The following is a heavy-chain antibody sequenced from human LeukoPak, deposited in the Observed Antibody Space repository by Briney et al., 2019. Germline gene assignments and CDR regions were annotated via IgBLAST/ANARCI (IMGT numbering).Heavy chain of an antibody. CDR2: IIPILGIA. D-gene: IGHD2-2*01. J-gene: IGHJ4*02. V-gene: IGHV1-69*04. CDR3: ASLCSSTSRNVFDY. CDR1: GGTFSSYA. Sequence: SVKVSCKASGGTFSSYAISWVRQAPGQGLEWMGRIIPILGIANYAQKFQGRVTITADKSTSTAYMELSSLRSEDMAVYYCASLCSSTSRNVFDYWGQGTLVTVSS.